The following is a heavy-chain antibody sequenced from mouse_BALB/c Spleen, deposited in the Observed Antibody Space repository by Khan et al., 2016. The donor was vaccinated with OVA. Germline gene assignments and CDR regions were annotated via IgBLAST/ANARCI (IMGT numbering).Heavy chain of an antibody. Sequence: QVQLKQSGPGLVAPSQSLSITCTISGFSLTNYGVHWVRQPPGKGLDWLVLMWSDGSATYNSALKSRLTISMDNSKSQVFLKMHSLQTDDTAMYFCARQPYYHYNVMDYWGQGTSVTVSS. V-gene: IGHV2-6-1*01. CDR1: GFSLTNYG. D-gene: IGHD2-10*01. CDR2: MWSDGSA. J-gene: IGHJ4*01. CDR3: ARQPYYHYNVMDY.